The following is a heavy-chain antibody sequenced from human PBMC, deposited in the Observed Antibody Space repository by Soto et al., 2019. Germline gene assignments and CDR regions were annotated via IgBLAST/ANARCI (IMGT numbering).Heavy chain of an antibody. CDR3: ASTAAGLYGMDV. D-gene: IGHD6-13*01. CDR1: GYSFTSYW. V-gene: IGHV5-10-1*01. CDR2: IDPSDSYT. Sequence: GESLKISCKGSGYSFTSYWISWVRQMPGKGLEWMGRIDPSDSYTNYSPSFQGHVTISADKSISTAYLQWSSLKASDTAMYYCASTAAGLYGMDVWGQGTTVTVSS. J-gene: IGHJ6*02.